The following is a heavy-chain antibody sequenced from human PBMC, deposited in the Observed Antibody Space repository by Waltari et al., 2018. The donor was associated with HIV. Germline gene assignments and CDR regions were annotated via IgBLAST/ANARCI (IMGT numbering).Heavy chain of an antibody. J-gene: IGHJ4*02. CDR1: GFNFGAYA. D-gene: IGHD2-21*02. V-gene: IGHV3-49*03. Sequence: EVHLVESGGGLVQPGRSLRLSCKASGFNFGAYAVTWFRQAPGKGLEWVGFIRSKPYGGTREYGASVKGRFTISRDDSKNIAFLQMDSLKIEDTAVYYCARGVNLRCTGDCYSAYWGQGTLVTVSS. CDR3: ARGVNLRCTGDCYSAY. CDR2: IRSKPYGGTR.